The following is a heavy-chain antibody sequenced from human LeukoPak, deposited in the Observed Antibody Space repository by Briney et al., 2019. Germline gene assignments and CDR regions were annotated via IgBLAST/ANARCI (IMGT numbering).Heavy chain of an antibody. CDR2: INPNSGGT. J-gene: IGHJ3*02. V-gene: IGHV1-2*06. Sequence: ASVKVSCKASGGTFSSYAISWVRQAPGQGLEWMGRINPNSGGTNYAQKFQGRVTMTRDTSISTAYMELSRLRSDDTAVYYCASLGYCSGGSCYSLRAFDIWGQGTMVTVSS. D-gene: IGHD2-15*01. CDR1: GGTFSSYA. CDR3: ASLGYCSGGSCYSLRAFDI.